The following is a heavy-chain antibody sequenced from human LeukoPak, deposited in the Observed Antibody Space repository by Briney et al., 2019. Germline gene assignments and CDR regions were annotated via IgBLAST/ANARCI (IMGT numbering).Heavy chain of an antibody. CDR2: ITSNGGST. CDR1: GFTFSSYA. V-gene: IGHV3-64D*06. Sequence: GGSLRLSCSASGFTFSSYAMNWVRQAPGKGLEYVSAITSNGGSTYYADSVKGRFTISRDNSKNTLYLQMSSLRAEHTAVYYCVKVRCSGSSCYGGDYWGQGTLVTVSS. D-gene: IGHD2-2*01. CDR3: VKVRCSGSSCYGGDY. J-gene: IGHJ4*02.